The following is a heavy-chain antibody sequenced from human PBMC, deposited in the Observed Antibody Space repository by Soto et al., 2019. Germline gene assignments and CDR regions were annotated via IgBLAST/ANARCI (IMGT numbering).Heavy chain of an antibody. J-gene: IGHJ4*02. Sequence: EVQLLESGGGLVEPWGSLRLSCAASGFTFSHVWMTWFRQAPGKGLEWVARIKRKSDGETTDYAASVKGRFTISRDDSKNTLYLQINSLKTEDTAVYYCATEGHMISVSDWADYFEYWGQGTLVTVSS. CDR3: ATEGHMISVSDWADYFEY. V-gene: IGHV3-15*01. D-gene: IGHD3-16*01. CDR1: GFTFSHVW. CDR2: IKRKSDGETT.